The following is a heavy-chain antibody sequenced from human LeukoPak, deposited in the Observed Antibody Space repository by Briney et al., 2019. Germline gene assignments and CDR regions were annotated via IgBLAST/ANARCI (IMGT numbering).Heavy chain of an antibody. J-gene: IGHJ6*02. CDR3: AKGVLDYYYYYGMDV. CDR1: GFTFSSYG. V-gene: IGHV3-30*02. Sequence: PGGSLRLSCAVSGFTFSSYGMHWVRQAPGKGLEWVAFIRYDGSNKYYADSVKGRFTISRDNSKNTLYLQMNSLRAEDTAVYYCAKGVLDYYYYYGMDVWGQGTTVTVSS. CDR2: IRYDGSNK.